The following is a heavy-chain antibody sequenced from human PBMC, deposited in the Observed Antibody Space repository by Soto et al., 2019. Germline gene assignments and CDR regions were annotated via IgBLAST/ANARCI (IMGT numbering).Heavy chain of an antibody. CDR3: ARDTLGGAYDFWH. CDR1: GFTVSSIY. J-gene: IGHJ4*02. Sequence: EVQLVESXGGLVXPGGSLRXXCAAXGFTVSSIYMTWVRQAPGKGLEWVSVISSGGSTYYADSVKGRFTISRXXXXXXXXXXXXXXXAEDTAVYHCARDTLGGAYDFWHGGQGTLVTVSS. D-gene: IGHD3-3*01. CDR2: ISSGGST. V-gene: IGHV3-66*01.